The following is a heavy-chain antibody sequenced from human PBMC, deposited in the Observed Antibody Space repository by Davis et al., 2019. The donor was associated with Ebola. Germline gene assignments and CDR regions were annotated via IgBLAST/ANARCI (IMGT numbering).Heavy chain of an antibody. CDR1: GYTFTSYY. J-gene: IGHJ6*02. V-gene: IGHV1-2*04. CDR2: INPNSGGT. Sequence: ASVKVSCKASGYTFTSYYMHWVRQAPGQGLEWMGWINPNSGGTNYAQKFQGWVTMTRDTSISTAYMELSRLRSDDTAVYYCARADYGDYYGMDVWGQGTTVTVSS. CDR3: ARADYGDYYGMDV. D-gene: IGHD4-17*01.